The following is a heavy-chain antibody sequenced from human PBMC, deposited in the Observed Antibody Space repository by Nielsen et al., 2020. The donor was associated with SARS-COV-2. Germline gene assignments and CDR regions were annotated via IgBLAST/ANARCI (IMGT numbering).Heavy chain of an antibody. Sequence: GESLKISCAASGFTFSSYGMHWVRQAPGKGLEWVAVISYDGSNKYYADSVKGRFTISRDNSKNTLYLQMNSLRAEDTAVYYCAKDRVGNYYYGMDVWGQGTTVTVSS. CDR2: ISYDGSNK. CDR3: AKDRVGNYYYGMDV. D-gene: IGHD2-15*01. CDR1: GFTFSSYG. V-gene: IGHV3-30*18. J-gene: IGHJ6*02.